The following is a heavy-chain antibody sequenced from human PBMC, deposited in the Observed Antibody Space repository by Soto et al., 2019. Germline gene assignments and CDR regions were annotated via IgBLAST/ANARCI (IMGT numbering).Heavy chain of an antibody. CDR3: ARDPRGYGDYRDYYYGMDV. D-gene: IGHD4-17*01. CDR2: IYSGGST. V-gene: IGHV3-66*01. J-gene: IGHJ6*02. CDR1: GFTVSSNY. Sequence: EVQLVESGGGLVQPGGSLRLSCAASGFTVSSNYMSWVRQAPGKGLEWVSVIYSGGSTYYADSVKGRFTISRDNSKNTLYLQMNSLRAEDTAVYYCARDPRGYGDYRDYYYGMDVWGHGTTVTVSS.